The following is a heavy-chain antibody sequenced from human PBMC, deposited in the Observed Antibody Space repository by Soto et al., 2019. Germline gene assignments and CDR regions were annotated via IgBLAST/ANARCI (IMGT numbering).Heavy chain of an antibody. Sequence: QVQLQESGPGLVKPSETLSLTCTVSGGSISSNYWSWIRQPPGKGLEGIGYIYYSGRTNYNHSLKSRVTISVVTSNNQFSLKLSSVTAADTAVYYCARDHGVYYGSGRGGAFDIWGQGTMVTVSS. CDR2: IYYSGRT. CDR1: GGSISSNY. J-gene: IGHJ3*02. CDR3: ARDHGVYYGSGRGGAFDI. V-gene: IGHV4-59*01. D-gene: IGHD3-10*01.